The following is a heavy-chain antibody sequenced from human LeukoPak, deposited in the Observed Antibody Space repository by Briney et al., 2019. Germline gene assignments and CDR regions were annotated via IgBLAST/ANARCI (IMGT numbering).Heavy chain of an antibody. CDR3: TRREYNDYWTAFPF. CDR2: IYPHDFNV. D-gene: IGHD2/OR15-2a*01. J-gene: IGHJ4*02. Sequence: GESLKISCKTSGYIFSNYWIAWVRQTPEEGLEWMGIIYPHDFNVKYSPSFQGHLTISVDKSVSTAYLQWNTLKASDTATYFCTRREYNDYWTAFPFWGQGTEVAVSS. CDR1: GYIFSNYW. V-gene: IGHV5-51*01.